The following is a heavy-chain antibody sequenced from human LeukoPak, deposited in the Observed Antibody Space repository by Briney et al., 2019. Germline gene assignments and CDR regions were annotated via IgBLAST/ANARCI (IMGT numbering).Heavy chain of an antibody. Sequence: GGSLRLSCAASGLTFSSYAMSWVRQAPGKGLEWVSVISGSGNSAYYADSGKGRFTISRDNSKNTLYLQMNSLRAEDTAIYYCAKTSSTSCYSCVFDYWGQGTLVTVSS. V-gene: IGHV3-23*01. CDR2: ISGSGNSA. CDR1: GLTFSSYA. D-gene: IGHD2-2*01. CDR3: AKTSSTSCYSCVFDY. J-gene: IGHJ4*02.